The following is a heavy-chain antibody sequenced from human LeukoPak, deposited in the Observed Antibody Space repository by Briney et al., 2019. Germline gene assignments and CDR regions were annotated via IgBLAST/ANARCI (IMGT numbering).Heavy chain of an antibody. CDR3: ARMLYYGSGSYYNVNIFDY. V-gene: IGHV3-23*01. Sequence: GGSLRLSCAASGFTFSSYAMSWVRQAPGKGLEWVSAISGSGGSTYYADSVKGRFTISRDNSKNSLYLQMNSLRAEDTAVYYCARMLYYGSGSYYNVNIFDYWGQGTLVTVSS. CDR2: ISGSGGST. CDR1: GFTFSSYA. J-gene: IGHJ4*02. D-gene: IGHD3-10*01.